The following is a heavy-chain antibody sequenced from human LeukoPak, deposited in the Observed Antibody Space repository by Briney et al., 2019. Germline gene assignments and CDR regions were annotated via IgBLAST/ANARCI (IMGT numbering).Heavy chain of an antibody. J-gene: IGHJ5*01. Sequence: ASVKVSCKVSGYTLTDLSIHWVRQAPGKGLEWMGGFAHENGETTHAQKFEGRITMTEDTSTDTVYMELGSLRSEDTAVYYCTTDVRVRGVIIRGWFDSWGQGTLVTVSS. CDR2: FAHENGET. D-gene: IGHD3-10*01. CDR1: GYTLTDLS. CDR3: TTDVRVRGVIIRGWFDS. V-gene: IGHV1-24*01.